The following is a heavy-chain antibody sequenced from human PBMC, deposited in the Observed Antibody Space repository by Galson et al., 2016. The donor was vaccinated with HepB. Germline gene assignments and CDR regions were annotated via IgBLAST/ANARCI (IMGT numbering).Heavy chain of an antibody. CDR2: IYYRGTT. V-gene: IGHV4-39*01. CDR3: AKDGSTSAGYMDV. D-gene: IGHD2-15*01. J-gene: IGHJ6*03. Sequence: AWVRQAPGKGLEWIGTIYYRGTTYYNPSLKSRLTMDVDTSKNQFSLKLRSVTAADTSVYYCAKDGSTSAGYMDVWGKGTTVTVSS.